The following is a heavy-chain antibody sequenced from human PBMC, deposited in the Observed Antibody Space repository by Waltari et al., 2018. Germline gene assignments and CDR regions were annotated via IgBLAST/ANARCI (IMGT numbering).Heavy chain of an antibody. V-gene: IGHV4-4*02. CDR2: IHHGGTT. CDR1: GSFLSRHW. Sequence: QVHLEEQGPGLAETSGALSLPRTVSGSFLSRHWWSWVRQPPTKGLEWIGEIHHGGTTYYNTSLQSRVTIAMDNSRNQFSLRLYSVAAADTATYYCASHVSESGQRGFDNWGQGILVTVSS. CDR3: ASHVSESGQRGFDN. J-gene: IGHJ4*02. D-gene: IGHD3-3*01.